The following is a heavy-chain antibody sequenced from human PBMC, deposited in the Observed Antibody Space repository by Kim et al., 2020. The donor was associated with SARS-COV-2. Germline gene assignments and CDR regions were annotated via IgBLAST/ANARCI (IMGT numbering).Heavy chain of an antibody. D-gene: IGHD3-10*01. CDR2: IFHSGST. Sequence: SETLSLTCTVSGDSISNNGYYWSWVRQRPGKGLECIGYIFHSGSTYYSPSLKSQVTMSVDRSRNQFSLNLKSVTAADTALYYCVTLNSGSLTSSYYFGYWGQGILVTVSS. CDR1: GDSISNNGYY. CDR3: VTLNSGSLTSSYYFGY. J-gene: IGHJ4*02. V-gene: IGHV4-31*01.